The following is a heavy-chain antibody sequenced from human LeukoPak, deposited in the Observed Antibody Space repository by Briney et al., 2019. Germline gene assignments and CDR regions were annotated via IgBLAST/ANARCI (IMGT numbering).Heavy chain of an antibody. J-gene: IGHJ4*02. D-gene: IGHD5-12*01. CDR3: ARVRYYSGYGLSGNYFDY. CDR1: GYSFTTYW. CDR2: VYPGDSDT. V-gene: IGHV5-51*01. Sequence: GESLKISCKGSGYSFTTYWIGWVRQMPGKGLEWMGIVYPGDSDTRYSPSFQGQVTISADKSIRTAYLQWSSLKASDTAIYYCARVRYYSGYGLSGNYFDYWGQGTLVTVSS.